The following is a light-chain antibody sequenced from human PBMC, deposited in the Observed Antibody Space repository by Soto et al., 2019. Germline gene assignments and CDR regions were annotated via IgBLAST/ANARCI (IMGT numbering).Light chain of an antibody. J-gene: IGKJ1*01. V-gene: IGKV3-20*01. Sequence: TQSPSTLSGSVGDRVTITCRASQTISSWLAWYQQKPGQAPRLLIYGASSRATGIPDRFSGSGSGTDFTLTISRLEPEDFAVYYCQQYDSSPKTFGQGTKVDIK. CDR1: QTISSW. CDR2: GAS. CDR3: QQYDSSPKT.